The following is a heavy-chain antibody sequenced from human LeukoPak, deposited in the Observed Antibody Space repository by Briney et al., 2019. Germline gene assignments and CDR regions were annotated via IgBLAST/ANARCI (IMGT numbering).Heavy chain of an antibody. Sequence: GGSLRLSCAASGSIFSSYAIHWVRQAPGKGLEWVAVISYDGTNKNYADSVEGRFTISRDNSKNTLSLQMNSLRVENTALYYCARDLRGMVAATLDYWGQGTLVTVSS. CDR1: GSIFSSYA. D-gene: IGHD2-15*01. CDR2: ISYDGTNK. CDR3: ARDLRGMVAATLDY. J-gene: IGHJ4*02. V-gene: IGHV3-30*04.